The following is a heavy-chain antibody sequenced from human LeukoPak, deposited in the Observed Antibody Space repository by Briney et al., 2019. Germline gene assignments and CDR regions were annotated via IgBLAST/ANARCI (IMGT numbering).Heavy chain of an antibody. CDR1: GFTSSTYW. CDR3: TREHHDYGDYYPYFDY. D-gene: IGHD4-17*01. CDR2: IKQDGSET. J-gene: IGHJ4*02. V-gene: IGHV3-7*03. Sequence: GGSLRLSCAASGFTSSTYWMSWVRQAPGKGLEWVASIKQDGSETYYVDSVKGRFTLSRDNAKNSLYLQMNSLRAEDTAVYYCTREHHDYGDYYPYFDYWGQGTLVTVSS.